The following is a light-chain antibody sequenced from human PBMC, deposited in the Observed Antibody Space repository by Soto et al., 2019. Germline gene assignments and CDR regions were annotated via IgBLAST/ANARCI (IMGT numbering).Light chain of an antibody. J-gene: IGKJ5*01. CDR3: QQRSNWPPT. CDR1: QSVSSSY. V-gene: IGKV3D-20*02. Sequence: EIVLTQSPGTLSFSPGERATLSCRASQSVSSSYLAWYQQKPGQAPRLLIYGASSRATGIPDRFSGSGSGTDFTLTISSLEPEDFAVYYCQQRSNWPPTFGQGTRLEI. CDR2: GAS.